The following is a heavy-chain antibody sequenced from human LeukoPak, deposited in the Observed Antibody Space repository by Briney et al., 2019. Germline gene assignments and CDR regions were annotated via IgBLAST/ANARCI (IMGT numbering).Heavy chain of an antibody. D-gene: IGHD2-2*01. Sequence: GASVKVSCKASGYTFTGYYMHWVRQAPGQGLEWMGWINPNSGGTNYAQKFQGWVTMTRDTSISTAYMELSRLRSDDTAVYYGARCGSTSCRNWFDSWGQGTLVTVSS. CDR2: INPNSGGT. CDR3: ARCGSTSCRNWFDS. V-gene: IGHV1-2*04. J-gene: IGHJ5*01. CDR1: GYTFTGYY.